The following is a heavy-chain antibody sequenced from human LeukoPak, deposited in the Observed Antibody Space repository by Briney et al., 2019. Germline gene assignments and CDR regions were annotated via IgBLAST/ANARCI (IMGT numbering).Heavy chain of an antibody. CDR1: GYTFTGYY. D-gene: IGHD3-10*01. CDR2: INPNSGGT. J-gene: IGHJ4*02. CDR3: ARDTTTYYYGSGSYYTHFDY. Sequence: ASVRVSCKASGYTFTGYYMHWVRQAPGQGLEWMGWINPNSGGTNYAQTLQGRVTMTRDTSISTAYMELSRLRSDATAVYYCARDTTTYYYGSGSYYTHFDYWGQGTLVTVSS. V-gene: IGHV1-2*02.